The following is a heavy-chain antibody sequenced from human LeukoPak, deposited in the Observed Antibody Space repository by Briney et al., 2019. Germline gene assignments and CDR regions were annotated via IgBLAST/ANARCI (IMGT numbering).Heavy chain of an antibody. Sequence: SETLSLTCTVSGGSISSYYWSWIRQPPGKGLEWIGYIYYSGSTNYNPSLKSRVTISVDTSKSQFSLRLSSVTAADTAVYYCARSYSSSSHYFDYWGQGTLVTVSS. D-gene: IGHD6-6*01. V-gene: IGHV4-59*08. CDR2: IYYSGST. CDR3: ARSYSSSSHYFDY. CDR1: GGSISSYY. J-gene: IGHJ4*02.